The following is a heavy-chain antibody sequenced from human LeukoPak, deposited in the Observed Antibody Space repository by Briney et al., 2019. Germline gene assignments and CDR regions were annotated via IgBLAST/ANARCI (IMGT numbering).Heavy chain of an antibody. CDR2: VSGDGGST. CDR1: GFTFDDYA. D-gene: IGHD3-22*01. J-gene: IGHJ3*01. Sequence: GGSLRLSCAASGFTFDDYAMHWVRQAPGKGLEWVSLVSGDGGSTYYADSVKGRFTISRDNSKNSLYLQMNSLRTEDTALYYCAKVVYYYDSSCPSEDAFDVWGQRTMVTVSS. V-gene: IGHV3-43*02. CDR3: AKVVYYYDSSCPSEDAFDV.